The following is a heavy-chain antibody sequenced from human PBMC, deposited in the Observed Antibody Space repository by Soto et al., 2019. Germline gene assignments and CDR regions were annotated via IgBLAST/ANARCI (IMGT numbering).Heavy chain of an antibody. CDR2: ISGSGGST. D-gene: IGHD3-10*01. CDR3: AKPLWFGELTNFDY. CDR1: GFTFSSYA. J-gene: IGHJ4*02. Sequence: SGGSLRLSCAASGFTFSSYAMSWVRQAPGKGLEWVSAISGSGGSTYYADSVKGRFTISRDNSKNTLYLQMNSLRAEDTAVYYCAKPLWFGELTNFDYWGQGTLVTVSS. V-gene: IGHV3-23*01.